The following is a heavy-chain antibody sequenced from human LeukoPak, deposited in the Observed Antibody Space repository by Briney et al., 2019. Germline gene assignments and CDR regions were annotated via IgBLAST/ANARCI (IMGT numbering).Heavy chain of an antibody. CDR3: ARHARDCSGGSCSH. Sequence: SVTVSLTCTVSGGSISSYYWSWLRQPPGKGLEGSGNIYYSGSTNYNPSLKSRVTISVDTSKNQFSLKLSAVTAADTAVYYCARHARDCSGGSCSHWGQGTLVTVSS. V-gene: IGHV4-59*08. D-gene: IGHD2-15*01. CDR2: IYYSGST. CDR1: GGSISSYY. J-gene: IGHJ4*02.